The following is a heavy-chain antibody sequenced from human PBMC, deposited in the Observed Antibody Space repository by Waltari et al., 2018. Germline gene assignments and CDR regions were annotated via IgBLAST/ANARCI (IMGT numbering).Heavy chain of an antibody. V-gene: IGHV3-21*01. D-gene: IGHD2-2*01. CDR1: GFTFSSYS. CDR2: ISSSSVYI. Sequence: EVQLVESGGGLVKPGGSLRLSCAASGFTFSSYSMNWVRQAPGKGLEWVSSISSSSVYIYYADSVKGRFTISRDNAKNSLYLQMNSLRAEDTAVYYCARDRASDPIKPQKNPIDYWGQGTLVTVSS. CDR3: ARDRASDPIKPQKNPIDY. J-gene: IGHJ4*02.